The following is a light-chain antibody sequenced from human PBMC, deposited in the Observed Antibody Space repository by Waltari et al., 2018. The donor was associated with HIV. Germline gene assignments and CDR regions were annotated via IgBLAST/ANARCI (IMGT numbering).Light chain of an antibody. CDR3: QVWDSSSDVV. CDR2: DDS. CDR1: NIRSKS. Sequence: SYVLTQPPSVSVAPGQTARFTCGGNNIRSKSVHWYQQKPGQAPLLVLFDDSDRPSGIPERFSGSNSGNTATLTISRVEAGDEADYYCQVWDSSSDVVFGGGTKLTVL. V-gene: IGLV3-21*02. J-gene: IGLJ2*01.